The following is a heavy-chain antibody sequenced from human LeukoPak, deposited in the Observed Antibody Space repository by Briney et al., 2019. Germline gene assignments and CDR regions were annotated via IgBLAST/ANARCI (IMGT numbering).Heavy chain of an antibody. CDR2: IYPGDSDT. V-gene: IGHV5-51*01. CDR3: AIFSRPGNYWFDP. CDR1: GYSFTSYW. Sequence: KNGESLKTSCKGSGYSFTSYWIGWVRQMPGKGLEWMGIIYPGDSDTRYSPSFQGQVTISADKSISTAYLQWSSLKASDTAMYYCAIFSRPGNYWFDPWGQGTLVTVSS. J-gene: IGHJ5*02. D-gene: IGHD1-7*01.